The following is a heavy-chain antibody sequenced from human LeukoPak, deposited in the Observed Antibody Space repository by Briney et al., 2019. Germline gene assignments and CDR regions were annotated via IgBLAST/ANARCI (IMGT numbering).Heavy chain of an antibody. V-gene: IGHV3-30-3*01. CDR2: ISYDGSNK. J-gene: IGHJ4*02. D-gene: IGHD6-19*01. Sequence: GGSLRLSCAASGFTFSSYAMHWVRQAPGKGLEWVAVISYDGSNKYYADSVKGRFTISRDNSKNTLYLQMNSLRAEDTAVYYCARDVAVAGHYWGQGTLVTVSS. CDR1: GFTFSSYA. CDR3: ARDVAVAGHY.